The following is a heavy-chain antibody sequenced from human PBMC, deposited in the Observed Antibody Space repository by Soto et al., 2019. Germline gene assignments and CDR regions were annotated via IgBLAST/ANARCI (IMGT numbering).Heavy chain of an antibody. D-gene: IGHD1-1*01. CDR3: ARDATDNWNELPG. J-gene: IGHJ4*02. CDR1: GFTFSSYW. Sequence: GGSLRLSCAASGFTFSSYWMSWIRQAPGKGLEWVANIKQDGSEKYYVDSVKGRFTISRDNAKNSLYLQMNSLRAEDTAVYYCARDATDNWNELPGWGQGTLVTVSS. CDR2: IKQDGSEK. V-gene: IGHV3-7*01.